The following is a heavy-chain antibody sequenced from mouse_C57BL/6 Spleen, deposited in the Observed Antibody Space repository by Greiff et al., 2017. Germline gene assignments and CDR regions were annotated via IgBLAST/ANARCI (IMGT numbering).Heavy chain of an antibody. CDR1: GFNIKNTY. D-gene: IGHD1-1*01. J-gene: IGHJ3*01. V-gene: IGHV14-3*01. CDR2: IDPANGNT. CDR3: ATDYYGSSYGFAY. Sequence: EVMLVESVAELVRPGASVKLSCTASGFNIKNTYMHWVKQRPEQGLEWIGRIDPANGNTKYAPKFQGKATITADTSSNTAYLQLSSLTSEDTAIYYCATDYYGSSYGFAYWGQGTLVTVSA.